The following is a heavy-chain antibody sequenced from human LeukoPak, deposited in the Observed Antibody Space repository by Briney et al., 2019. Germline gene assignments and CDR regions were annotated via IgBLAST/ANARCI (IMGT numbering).Heavy chain of an antibody. CDR2: INHSGST. V-gene: IGHV4-34*01. Sequence: PSETLSLTCAVYGGSFSGYYWSWIRQPPGKGLEWIGEINHSGSTNYNPSLKSRVTISVDTSKNQFSLKLSSVTAADTAVYYCARMATIMFNAFDVWGQGTMVTVSS. CDR3: ARMATIMFNAFDV. CDR1: GGSFSGYY. D-gene: IGHD5-24*01. J-gene: IGHJ3*01.